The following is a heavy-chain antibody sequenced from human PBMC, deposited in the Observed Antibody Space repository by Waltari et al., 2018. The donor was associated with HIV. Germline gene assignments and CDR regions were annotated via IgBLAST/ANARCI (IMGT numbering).Heavy chain of an antibody. CDR3: ARRGVLTYYYTMDV. J-gene: IGHJ6*02. V-gene: IGHV3-33*08. D-gene: IGHD3-10*01. CDR1: GVTLSRYG. CDR2: ICYDGSNK. Sequence: HVQLVESGGGVVKPGRSLSLPCAPFGVTLSRYGPHWVRQAPGKGLEWVAVICYDGSNKYYADSVEGRFSISRDNSKNTLYLQMNSLRAEDTAVYFCARRGVLTYYYTMDVWGQGTTVTVSS.